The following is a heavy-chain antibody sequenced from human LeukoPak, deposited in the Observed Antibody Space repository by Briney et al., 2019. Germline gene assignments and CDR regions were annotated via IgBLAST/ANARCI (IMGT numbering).Heavy chain of an antibody. V-gene: IGHV3-30-3*01. Sequence: GRSLRLSCAASGFTFSSYAMHWVRQAPGKGLEWVAVISYDGSNKYYADSVKGRFTISRDNSKNTLYLQMNSLRAEDTAVYYCASSMVRGVIIPHPLGYWGQGTLVTVSS. CDR3: ASSMVRGVIIPHPLGY. J-gene: IGHJ4*02. D-gene: IGHD3-10*01. CDR1: GFTFSSYA. CDR2: ISYDGSNK.